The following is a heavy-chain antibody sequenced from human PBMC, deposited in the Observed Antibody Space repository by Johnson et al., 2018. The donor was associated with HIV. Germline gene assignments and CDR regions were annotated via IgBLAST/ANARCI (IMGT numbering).Heavy chain of an antibody. V-gene: IGHV3-23*04. J-gene: IGHJ3*02. CDR2: ISGSGGST. CDR3: AKVTLGIGAFDI. D-gene: IGHD7-27*01. Sequence: VQLVESGGGLVQPGGSLRVSCAASGFTFSRYWMSWVRQAPGKGLEWVSAISGSGGSTYYADSVKGRFTISRDNSKNTLYLQINSLRAEDTAVYYCAKVTLGIGAFDIWGQGTMVTVSS. CDR1: GFTFSRYW.